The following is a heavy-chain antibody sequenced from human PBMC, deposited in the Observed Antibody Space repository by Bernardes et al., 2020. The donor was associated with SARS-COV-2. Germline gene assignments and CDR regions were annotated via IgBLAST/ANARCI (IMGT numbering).Heavy chain of an antibody. CDR2: IKQDGSEK. CDR3: ARERPIAVAGRGNYFDY. V-gene: IGHV3-7*05. D-gene: IGHD6-19*01. CDR1: GFTFSSYW. Sequence: GGSLRRSCAASGFTFSSYWMSWVRQAPGKGLEWVANIKQDGSEKYYVDSVKGRFTISRDNAKNSLYLQMNSLRAEDTAVYYCARERPIAVAGRGNYFDYWGQGTLVTVSS. J-gene: IGHJ4*02.